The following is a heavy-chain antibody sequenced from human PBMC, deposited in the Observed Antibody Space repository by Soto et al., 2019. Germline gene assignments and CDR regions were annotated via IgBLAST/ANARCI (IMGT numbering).Heavy chain of an antibody. Sequence: PGGSLRLSCAASGFTFRNYGMHWVRQAPGKGLEWVAIVSYDGSRKHYVDSVKGRFAISRDNSMNTLYLQLNSLRPEDTAMYYCAKDLHGDRDGYNLGFDYWGQGTLVTVSS. J-gene: IGHJ4*02. D-gene: IGHD5-12*01. V-gene: IGHV3-30*18. CDR1: GFTFRNYG. CDR2: VSYDGSRK. CDR3: AKDLHGDRDGYNLGFDY.